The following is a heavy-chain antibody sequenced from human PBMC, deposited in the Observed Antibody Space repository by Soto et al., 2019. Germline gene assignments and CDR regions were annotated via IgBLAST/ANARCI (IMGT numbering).Heavy chain of an antibody. CDR2: IKQDGSEK. CDR3: ARESEDLTSNFDY. CDR1: GFTFSSYW. Sequence: GSLRLSCAASGFTFSSYWMSWVRQPPGKGLEWVANIKQDGSEKYYVDSVKGRFTLSRDNAKNSLQLQMNSLRAEDTAVYYCARESEDLTSNFDYWGQGTLVTVSS. J-gene: IGHJ4*02. V-gene: IGHV3-7*01.